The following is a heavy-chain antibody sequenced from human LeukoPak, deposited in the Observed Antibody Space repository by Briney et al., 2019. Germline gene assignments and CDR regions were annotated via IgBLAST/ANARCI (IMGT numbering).Heavy chain of an antibody. CDR3: ARDSNYGMDV. CDR1: GFTFSTYW. V-gene: IGHV3-74*01. CDR2: INRDGSGT. Sequence: PGGSLRLSCAASGFTFSTYWMHWVRQASGKGLVWVSRINRDGSGTSYVDSVKGRFTISRDNAKNTVYPQMNSLRAEDTAVYYCARDSNYGMDVWGQGTTVTVSS. J-gene: IGHJ6*02.